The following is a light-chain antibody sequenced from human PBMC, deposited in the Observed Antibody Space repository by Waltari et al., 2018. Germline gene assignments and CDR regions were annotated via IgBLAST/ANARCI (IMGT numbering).Light chain of an antibody. V-gene: IGLV3-1*01. J-gene: IGLJ3*02. CDR3: QALGTGAWV. Sequence: SYELTQPPSVSVSPGQTASITCSGDILGNNYASWYPQKPGQSPLLVIYQDTKRPSDIPERFSGSKSANAATLTITGTQAVDEADYYCQALGTGAWVFGGGTKLTVL. CDR2: QDT. CDR1: ILGNNY.